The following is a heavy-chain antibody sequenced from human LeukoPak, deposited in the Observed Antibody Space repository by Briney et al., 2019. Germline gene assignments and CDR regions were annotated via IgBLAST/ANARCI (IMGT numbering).Heavy chain of an antibody. D-gene: IGHD2-15*01. V-gene: IGHV4-59*01. CDR1: GGSISSYY. CDR3: ASGQGYCSGGSCTNWFDP. CDR2: IYYSGST. J-gene: IGHJ5*02. Sequence: SETLSLACTVSGGSISSYYWSWIRQPPGKGLEWIGYIYYSGSTNYNPSLKSRVTISVDTSKNQFSLKLSSVTAADTAVYYCASGQGYCSGGSCTNWFDPWGQGTLVTVSS.